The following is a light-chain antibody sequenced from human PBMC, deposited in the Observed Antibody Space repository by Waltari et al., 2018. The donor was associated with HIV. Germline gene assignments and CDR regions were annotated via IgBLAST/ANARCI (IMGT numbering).Light chain of an antibody. CDR1: SSDVGGYNY. CDR2: DVS. V-gene: IGLV2-14*01. J-gene: IGLJ2*01. CDR3: SSYTSSSTLV. Sequence: QSALTQPASVSGSPGQSLTISCTGTSSDVGGYNYVSWYQQHPGKAPKLMIYDVSKRPSGVSNRFSGSKYGNTASLTISGLQAEDEADYYCSSYTSSSTLVFGGGTKLTVL.